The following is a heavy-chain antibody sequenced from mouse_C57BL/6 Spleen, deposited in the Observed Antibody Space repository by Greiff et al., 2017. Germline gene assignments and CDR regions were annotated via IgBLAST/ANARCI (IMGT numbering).Heavy chain of an antibody. Sequence: VQLVESGPELVKPGASVKISCKASGYAFSSSWMNWVKQRPGKGLEWIGRIYPGDGDTNYNGKFKGKATLTAYKSSSTAYMQLSSLTSEDSAVYFCARRDYGSGYFDYWGQGTTLTVSS. V-gene: IGHV1-82*01. CDR2: IYPGDGDT. CDR1: GYAFSSSW. J-gene: IGHJ2*01. CDR3: ARRDYGSGYFDY. D-gene: IGHD1-1*01.